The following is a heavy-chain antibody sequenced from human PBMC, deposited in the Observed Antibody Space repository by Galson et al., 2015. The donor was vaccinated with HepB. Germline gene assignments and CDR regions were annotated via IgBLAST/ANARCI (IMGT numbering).Heavy chain of an antibody. Sequence: SLRLSCAASGFTFSSYAMSWVRQAPGKGLEWVSAISGSGGSTYYADSVKGRFTISRDNSKNTLYLQMNSLRAEDTAVYYCAKDAIVGATSEQGFDYWGQGTLVTVSS. CDR1: GFTFSSYA. CDR2: ISGSGGST. CDR3: AKDAIVGATSEQGFDY. V-gene: IGHV3-23*01. D-gene: IGHD1-26*01. J-gene: IGHJ4*02.